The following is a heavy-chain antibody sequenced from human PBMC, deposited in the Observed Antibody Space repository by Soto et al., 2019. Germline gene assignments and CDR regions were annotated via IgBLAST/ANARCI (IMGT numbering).Heavy chain of an antibody. CDR3: ARFAESSGDMDI. V-gene: IGHV1-69*06. CDR2: IVPIFGTT. Sequence: QVQLVQSGAEVRKSGSTVKVSCQASGGSFGNNAISWVRQAPGQGLEWMGGIVPIFGTTNYAQKFQGRVTITADKSPNVAYLELSNLRSEDTATYFCARFAESSGDMDIWGQGALVTVSS. J-gene: IGHJ4*02. D-gene: IGHD3-22*01. CDR1: GGSFGNNA.